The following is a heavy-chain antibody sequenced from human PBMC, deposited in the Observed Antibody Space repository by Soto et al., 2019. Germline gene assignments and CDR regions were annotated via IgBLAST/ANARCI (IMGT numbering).Heavy chain of an antibody. CDR2: INWNGGST. CDR3: ATNGAPLVPGDY. J-gene: IGHJ4*02. D-gene: IGHD3-10*01. CDR1: GFTFDDYG. Sequence: EVQLVESGGGVVRPGGSLRLSCAAAGFTFDDYGMSWVGQAPGKGLEWVSGINWNGGSTGYADSVKGRFTISRDNAKNSLYLQMNSRRAVDTALYYCATNGAPLVPGDYWGQGTLVTVSS. V-gene: IGHV3-20*04.